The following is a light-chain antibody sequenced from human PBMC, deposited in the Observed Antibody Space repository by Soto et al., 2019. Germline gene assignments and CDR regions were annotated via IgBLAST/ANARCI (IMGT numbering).Light chain of an antibody. CDR1: QSISSW. CDR2: RAS. Sequence: DIQMTQSPSTLSASVGDRVIITCRASQSISSWLAWYQQKPGKAPNLLIYRASTLKSGIPSRFNGIGYGTEFTLTIRSLQPDDFATYYCQQYDRASWTFGPGTKVEIK. V-gene: IGKV1-5*03. J-gene: IGKJ1*01. CDR3: QQYDRASWT.